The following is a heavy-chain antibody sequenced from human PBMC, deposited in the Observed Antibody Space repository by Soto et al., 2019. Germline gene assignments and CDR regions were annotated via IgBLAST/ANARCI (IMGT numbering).Heavy chain of an antibody. CDR2: IYHSGST. D-gene: IGHD6-13*01. CDR3: ARDLGRMGQQLVGS. J-gene: IGHJ5*02. V-gene: IGHV4-4*02. Sequence: SETLSLTCAVSSGSISSSNWWSWVRQPPGKGLEWIGEIYHSGSTNYNPSLKSRVTISVDKSKNQFSLKLSSVTAADTAVYYCARDLGRMGQQLVGSWGQGTLVTVSS. CDR1: SGSISSSNW.